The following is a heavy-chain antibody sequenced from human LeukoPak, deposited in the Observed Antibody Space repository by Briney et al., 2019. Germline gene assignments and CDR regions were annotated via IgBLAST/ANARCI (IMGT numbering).Heavy chain of an antibody. J-gene: IGHJ4*02. D-gene: IGHD4-17*01. CDR3: AKDRTPTTRGVDY. V-gene: IGHV3-23*01. CDR2: ISGSGGTT. CDR1: GLTFSSHA. Sequence: GGSLRLSCAVSGLTFSSHAVSWVRQAPGKGLEWVSAISGSGGTTYYTDSVKGRFTISRDNSKNTLYLQMNSLRAEDTAVYYCAKDRTPTTRGVDYWGQGTLVTVSS.